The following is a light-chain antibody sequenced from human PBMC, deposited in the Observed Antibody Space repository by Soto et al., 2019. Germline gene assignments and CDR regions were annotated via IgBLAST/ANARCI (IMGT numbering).Light chain of an antibody. CDR2: LAS. Sequence: DIQMTQSPSTLSASVGDRVTISCRASAHISMWLAWYQQKPGRAPKLLIFLASTLESGVPSRFSGSGSGTEFTLTITSLQPDDFATYCCQQYDGYPWTFGQGTKVEIK. CDR1: AHISMW. CDR3: QQYDGYPWT. V-gene: IGKV1-5*03. J-gene: IGKJ1*01.